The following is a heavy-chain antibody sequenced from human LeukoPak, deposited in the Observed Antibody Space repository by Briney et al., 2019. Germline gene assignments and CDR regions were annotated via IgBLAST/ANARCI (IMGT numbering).Heavy chain of an antibody. V-gene: IGHV3-7*01. CDR2: IKPDGSDT. CDR1: GLPFSRYW. Sequence: GGSLRLSCAASGLPFSRYWMTWVRQAPGKGLECVAPIKPDGSDTSHADSVRGRFTISRDNADNSLFLQMNSLRAEDTAVYYCAKVGSCWSNPCFDYYMDVWGKGTTVIVSS. D-gene: IGHD6-19*01. CDR3: AKVGSCWSNPCFDYYMDV. J-gene: IGHJ6*03.